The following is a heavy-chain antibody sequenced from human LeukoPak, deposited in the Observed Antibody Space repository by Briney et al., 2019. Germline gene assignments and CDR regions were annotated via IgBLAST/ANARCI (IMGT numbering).Heavy chain of an antibody. CDR1: GGSISSGGYS. Sequence: SETLSLTCAVSGGSISSGGYSWSWIRQPPGKGLEWIGYIYRSGSTYYNSSLKSRVTISVDRSKNQFSLKLSSVTAADTAVYYCMGADYGGHWGQGTLVTVSS. D-gene: IGHD4-17*01. CDR2: IYRSGST. V-gene: IGHV4-30-2*01. J-gene: IGHJ4*02. CDR3: MGADYGGH.